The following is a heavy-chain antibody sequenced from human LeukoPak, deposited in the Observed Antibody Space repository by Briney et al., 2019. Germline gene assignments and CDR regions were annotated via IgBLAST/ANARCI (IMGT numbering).Heavy chain of an antibody. CDR2: INHSGST. CDR3: ARGIYDFWGGYFFDY. CDR1: GGSFSGYY. Sequence: SETLSLTCAVYGGSFSGYYWSWIRQPPGKGLEWIGEINHSGSTNYNPSLKSRVTISVDTSKNQFSLKLSSVTAADTAVYYCARGIYDFWGGYFFDYGGQGTLVTVSS. V-gene: IGHV4-34*01. D-gene: IGHD3-3*01. J-gene: IGHJ4*02.